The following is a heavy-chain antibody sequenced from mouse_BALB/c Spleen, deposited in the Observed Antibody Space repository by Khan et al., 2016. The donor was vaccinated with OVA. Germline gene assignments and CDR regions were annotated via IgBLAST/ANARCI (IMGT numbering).Heavy chain of an antibody. J-gene: IGHJ4*01. CDR1: AYAFINYL. Sequence: QVQLQQSGAELVRPGTSVKVTCKASAYAFINYLIEWVKKRPGQGLEWIGVIHPGSGDIKYNEKFKGKATLTADRSSNTAYMQLSSLTSDDSAGYFCARGGATMMTTRAMDYWGQGTSVTVST. V-gene: IGHV1-54*03. D-gene: IGHD2-4*01. CDR3: ARGGATMMTTRAMDY. CDR2: IHPGSGDI.